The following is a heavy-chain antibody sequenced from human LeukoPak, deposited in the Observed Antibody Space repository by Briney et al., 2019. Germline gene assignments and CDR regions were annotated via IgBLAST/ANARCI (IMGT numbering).Heavy chain of an antibody. CDR2: IKYDGSRT. V-gene: IGHV3-30*02. CDR1: GMTFERHG. J-gene: IGHJ4*02. Sequence: GGSQRLSCAVSGMTFERHGMHWVRQPPGKGLEWLAFIKYDGSRTDYEDSVKGRFTVSRDNSKNTLYLEMSSLRAEDTAVYYCVKDTIFTVDSFDYWGQGTLVTVSS. CDR3: VKDTIFTVDSFDY. D-gene: IGHD3-3*01.